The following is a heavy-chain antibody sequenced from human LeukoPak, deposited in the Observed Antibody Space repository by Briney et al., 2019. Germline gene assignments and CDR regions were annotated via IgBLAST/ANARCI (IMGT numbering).Heavy chain of an antibody. D-gene: IGHD5-12*01. CDR3: ARHPMLRLDAFDI. CDR2: IYYSGST. CDR1: GGSISSSSYY. V-gene: IGHV4-39*01. J-gene: IGHJ3*02. Sequence: SETLSLTCTVSGGSISSSSYYWGWIRQPPGKGLEWIGSIYYSGSTYYNPSLKSRVTISVDTSKNQFSLKLSSVTAAYTAVYYCARHPMLRLDAFDIWGQGTMVTISS.